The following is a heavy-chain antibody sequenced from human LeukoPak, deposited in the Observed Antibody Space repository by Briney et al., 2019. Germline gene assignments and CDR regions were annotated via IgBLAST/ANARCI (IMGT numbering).Heavy chain of an antibody. V-gene: IGHV3-48*01. J-gene: IGHJ3*02. CDR3: ARNGASPYGAFDI. CDR1: EFTFSSYS. Sequence: GSLRLSCAASEFTFSSYSMNWVRQAPGKGLEWVSYITNSGNSKSYADSVKGRFTISRDNTKNSLYLQMNGLRAEDTAVYYCARNGASPYGAFDIWGQGTMVTVSS. CDR2: ITNSGNSK. D-gene: IGHD2-8*01.